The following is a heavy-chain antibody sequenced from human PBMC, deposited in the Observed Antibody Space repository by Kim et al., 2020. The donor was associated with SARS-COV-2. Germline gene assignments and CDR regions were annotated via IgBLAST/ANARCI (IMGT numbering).Heavy chain of an antibody. D-gene: IGHD2-21*01. CDR2: VYHSGNS. V-gene: IGHV4-38-2*02. CDR3: ARDLLDRRRYCGGSSCY. CDR1: GYSISSGYY. J-gene: IGHJ4*03. Sequence: SETLSLTCTVSGYSISSGYYWGWIRQPPGKGLEWIGSVYHSGNSYYNPSLKSRVTISIDTSKNQISLELTSVTAADTAVYYCARDLLDRRRYCGGSSCY.